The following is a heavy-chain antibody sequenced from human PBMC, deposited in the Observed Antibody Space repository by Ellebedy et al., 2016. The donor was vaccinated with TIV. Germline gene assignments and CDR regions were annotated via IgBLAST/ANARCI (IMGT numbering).Heavy chain of an antibody. V-gene: IGHV1-69*13. CDR1: GGTFSSYA. Sequence: ASVKVSCKASGGTFSSYAISWVRQAPRQGLEWMGGIIPIFGTANYAQKFQGRVTITADESTSTAYMELSSLRSEDTAVYYCAREVGYYMDVWGKGTTVTVSS. CDR3: AREVGYYMDV. J-gene: IGHJ6*03. D-gene: IGHD1-26*01. CDR2: IIPIFGTA.